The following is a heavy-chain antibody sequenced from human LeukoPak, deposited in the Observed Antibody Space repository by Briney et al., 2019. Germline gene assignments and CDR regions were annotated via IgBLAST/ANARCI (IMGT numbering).Heavy chain of an antibody. D-gene: IGHD1-1*01. J-gene: IGHJ4*02. CDR1: GFPFWRQA. Sequence: GGSLPLFCAVPGFPFWRQAKRWVRQAPARGLEWGASIHPGGGTTYYADYVKGRFTISRDNSNNTLYVQMNSLRAEDTAVYYCAKVRSGSANWALRIFDNWGQGTLVTVSS. CDR2: IHPGGGTT. V-gene: IGHV3-23*01. CDR3: AKVRSGSANWALRIFDN.